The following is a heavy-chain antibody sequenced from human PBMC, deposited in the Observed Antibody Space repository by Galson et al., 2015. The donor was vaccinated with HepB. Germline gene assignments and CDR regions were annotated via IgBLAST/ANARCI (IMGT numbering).Heavy chain of an antibody. CDR2: ISYDGSNK. D-gene: IGHD6-19*01. CDR3: ARGGNQWLALYYFDY. V-gene: IGHV3-30-3*01. Sequence: SLRLSCAASGFTFSSYAMHWVRQAPGKGLEWVAVISYDGSNKYYADSVKGRFTISRDNSKNTLYLQMNSLRAEDTAVYYCARGGNQWLALYYFDYWGQGTLVTVSS. CDR1: GFTFSSYA. J-gene: IGHJ4*02.